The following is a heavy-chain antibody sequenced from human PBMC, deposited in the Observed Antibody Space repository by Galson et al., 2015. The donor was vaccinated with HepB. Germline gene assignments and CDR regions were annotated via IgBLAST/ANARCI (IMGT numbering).Heavy chain of an antibody. V-gene: IGHV3-49*03. D-gene: IGHD3-10*01. J-gene: IGHJ6*02. CDR3: AGDIGSGTYYRGYLYYHFGMDV. CDR1: GFNFGDYA. Sequence: SLRLSCATSGFNFGDYAMSWFRQAPGKGLEWVGFIRIKAYGETTEYATPVKGRFTISRDDSKGIAYLQMNSLKTEDTAVYFCAGDIGSGTYYRGYLYYHFGMDVWGQGTTVTVS. CDR2: IRIKAYGETT.